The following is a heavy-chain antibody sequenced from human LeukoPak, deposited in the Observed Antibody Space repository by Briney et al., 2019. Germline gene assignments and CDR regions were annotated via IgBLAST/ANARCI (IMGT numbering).Heavy chain of an antibody. CDR3: ASYYDYVWGSLPVDY. V-gene: IGHV4-38-2*01. Sequence: SETLSLTCAVSGYSISSGYYWGWIRQPPGNGLEWIGSIYHSGSTYYNPSLKSRVTISVDTSKNQFSLKLSSVTAADTAVYYCASYYDYVWGSLPVDYWGQGTLVTVSS. J-gene: IGHJ4*02. CDR1: GYSISSGYY. D-gene: IGHD3-16*01. CDR2: IYHSGST.